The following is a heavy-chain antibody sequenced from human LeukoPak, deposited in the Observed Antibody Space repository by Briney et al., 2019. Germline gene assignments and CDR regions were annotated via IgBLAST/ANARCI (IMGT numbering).Heavy chain of an antibody. D-gene: IGHD4-17*01. CDR3: ARHPNYGVRRGMFDY. J-gene: IGHJ4*02. CDR1: GVSTSCITYY. V-gene: IGHV4-39*01. Sequence: SDTLSLTCTVSGVSTSCITYYWGCIRPPPWNGLEWVGIIYYSGSTYYNPSPKSRVTISVDTSKNQFSLKLSSVTAADTAVYYCARHPNYGVRRGMFDYWGQGTLVTVSS. CDR2: IYYSGST.